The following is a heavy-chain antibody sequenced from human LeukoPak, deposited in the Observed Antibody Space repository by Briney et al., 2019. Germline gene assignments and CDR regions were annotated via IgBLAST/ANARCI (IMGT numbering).Heavy chain of an antibody. CDR1: RGSISSGGYY. CDR3: AGFCGGDCYTSFDY. CDR2: ICYSGST. V-gene: IGHV4-31*03. D-gene: IGHD2-21*01. Sequence: SETLSLTCTVSRGSISSGGYYWSWLRQHPGKGLEWIGYICYSGSTYYNPSLKSRVTISVDTSKNQFSLKLSSVTAADTAVYYCAGFCGGDCYTSFDYWGQGTLVTVSS. J-gene: IGHJ4*02.